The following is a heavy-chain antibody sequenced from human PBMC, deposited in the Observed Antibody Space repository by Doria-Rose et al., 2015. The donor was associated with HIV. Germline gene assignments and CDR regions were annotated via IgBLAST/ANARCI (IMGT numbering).Heavy chain of an antibody. D-gene: IGHD6-13*01. CDR3: ARIKSSRWYHKYYFDF. V-gene: IGHV2-26*01. CDR1: GVSLSSPGMG. Sequence: QVQLVQSGPVLVKPTETLTLTCTVSGVSLSSPGMGVSWIRQPPGKALEWLANIFSDDERSYKTSLKSRFTISRGTSKSQAVLTMTDMDPVDTATYYCARIKSSRWYHKYYFDFWGQGTLVIVSA. CDR2: IFSDDER. J-gene: IGHJ4*02.